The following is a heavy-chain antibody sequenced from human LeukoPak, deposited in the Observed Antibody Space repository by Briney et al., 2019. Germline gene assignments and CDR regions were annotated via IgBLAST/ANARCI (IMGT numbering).Heavy chain of an antibody. V-gene: IGHV3-23*01. CDR1: GFTFSSYA. Sequence: GGSLRLSCAASGFTFSSYAMSWVRQAPGKGLEWVSAISGSGGSTYYADSVKDRFTISRDNSKNTLYLQMNSLRAEDTAVYYCARCLENYYYGMDVWGQGTTVAVSS. CDR3: ARCLENYYYGMDV. J-gene: IGHJ6*02. CDR2: ISGSGGST. D-gene: IGHD2-2*01.